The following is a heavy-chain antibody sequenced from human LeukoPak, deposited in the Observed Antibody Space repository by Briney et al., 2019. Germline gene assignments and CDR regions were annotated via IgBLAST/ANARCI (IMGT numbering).Heavy chain of an antibody. CDR1: GFTFTTYA. CDR3: ARSTPPDF. Sequence: LAGGSLRLSCVPSGFTFTTYAMNWVRQAPGKGLEWVSGITSGGRTYYADSVKGRFTISRDSSKNTLYLQMTSLRADDTALYYCARSTPPDFWGRGPLVTVSS. V-gene: IGHV3-23*01. D-gene: IGHD3/OR15-3a*01. CDR2: ITSGGRT. J-gene: IGHJ4*02.